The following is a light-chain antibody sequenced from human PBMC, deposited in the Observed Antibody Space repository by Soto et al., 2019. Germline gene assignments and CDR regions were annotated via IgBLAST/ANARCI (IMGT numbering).Light chain of an antibody. CDR3: SSSTTRNTSPYV. Sequence: QSALTQPASVSGSPGQSITISCTGTSSDVGGYNYVSWYQHHPGKAPKLMIYEVSNRPSGVSNRFSGSKSGNTASLTISGFQAQAEADYEYSSSTTRNTSPYVFGSGTKVTVL. V-gene: IGLV2-14*01. CDR2: EVS. J-gene: IGLJ1*01. CDR1: SSDVGGYNY.